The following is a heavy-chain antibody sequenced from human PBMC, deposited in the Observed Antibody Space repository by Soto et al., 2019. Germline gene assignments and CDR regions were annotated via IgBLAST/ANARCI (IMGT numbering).Heavy chain of an antibody. V-gene: IGHV4-59*01. CDR2: IYYSGST. D-gene: IGHD3-10*01. CDR1: GGSISSYY. J-gene: IGHJ6*02. Sequence: PSETLSLTCTVSGGSISSYYWSWIRQPPGKGLEWIGYIYYSGSTNYNPSLKSRVTISVDTSKNQFSLKLSSVTAAATAVYYCARDYGSGSGHYYYGTDVWGQGTTVTVSS. CDR3: ARDYGSGSGHYYYGTDV.